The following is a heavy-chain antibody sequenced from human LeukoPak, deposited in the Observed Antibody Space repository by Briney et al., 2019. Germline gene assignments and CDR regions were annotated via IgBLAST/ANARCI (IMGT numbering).Heavy chain of an antibody. CDR1: GYTFTNYY. CDR3: ARVKGDGAHFDY. V-gene: IGHV1-18*01. CDR2: ISAYNGNT. D-gene: IGHD5-24*01. J-gene: IGHJ4*02. Sequence: GASVRVSCKAAGYTFTNYYISWVRQAPGQGLEWMGWISAYNGNTNYAQNLQGRVTLTTDTSTSTAYMELRSLRSDDTAFYHCARVKGDGAHFDYWGQGTLVTVSS.